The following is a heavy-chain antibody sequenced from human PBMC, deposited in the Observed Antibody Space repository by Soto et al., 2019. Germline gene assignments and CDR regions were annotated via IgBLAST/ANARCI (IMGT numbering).Heavy chain of an antibody. V-gene: IGHV3-7*01. CDR3: ASATCSGGSCYSFFGGWFAP. J-gene: IGHJ5*02. Sequence: PGGSLRLSCAASGFTFSRHWMTWVRQAPEKGLEWVANIKQDGSETYYVDSVRGRFTISRDNAKNSLYLQMNSLRAEDTAVYYCASATCSGGSCYSFFGGWFAPWGPRTMVTVSS. CDR1: GFTFSRHW. CDR2: IKQDGSET. D-gene: IGHD2-15*01.